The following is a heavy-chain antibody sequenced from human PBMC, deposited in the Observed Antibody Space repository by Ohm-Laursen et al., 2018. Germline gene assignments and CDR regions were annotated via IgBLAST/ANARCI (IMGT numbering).Heavy chain of an antibody. D-gene: IGHD3-22*01. J-gene: IGHJ4*02. CDR3: ARGPPLHYYGTGGYYYFDY. Sequence: SQTLSLTCAVYGGSFSGYFWSWIRQPPGKGLEWIGEINHSGSTNHNPSLKSRVTISVDMSKNQFSLKLSSVTAADTAVYYCARGPPLHYYGTGGYYYFDYWGQGTLVPVSS. V-gene: IGHV4-34*01. CDR1: GGSFSGYF. CDR2: INHSGST.